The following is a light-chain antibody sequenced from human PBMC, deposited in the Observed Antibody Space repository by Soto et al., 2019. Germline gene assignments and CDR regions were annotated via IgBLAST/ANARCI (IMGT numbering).Light chain of an antibody. J-gene: IGKJ2*01. CDR2: AAS. CDR1: QSMSNY. Sequence: DIRMTQSPSILSASIGDRVTISCRVSQSMSNYLAWYQQKPGKAPKLLIYAASDLETGVPSRFSGGGSGTEFTLTISCLQPEDFGTYYCQQYDTYPYTFGQGTKLEIK. CDR3: QQYDTYPYT. V-gene: IGKV1-5*01.